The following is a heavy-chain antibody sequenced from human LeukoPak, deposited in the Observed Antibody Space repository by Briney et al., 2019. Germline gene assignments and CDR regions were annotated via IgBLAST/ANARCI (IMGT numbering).Heavy chain of an antibody. Sequence: PSGTLSLTCTVSGGSISSSSYYWGWIRQPPGKGLKWIGSIHYSGSTNYNPSLKSRVTISVDTSKNQFSLKLSSVTAADTAVYYCARGYCSGGSCYSYYYYNYMDVWGKGTTVTVSS. J-gene: IGHJ6*03. CDR2: IHYSGST. CDR1: GGSISSSSYY. CDR3: ARGYCSGGSCYSYYYYNYMDV. V-gene: IGHV4-39*07. D-gene: IGHD2-15*01.